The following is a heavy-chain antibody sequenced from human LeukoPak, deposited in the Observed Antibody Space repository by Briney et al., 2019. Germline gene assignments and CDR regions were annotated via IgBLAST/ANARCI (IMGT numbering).Heavy chain of an antibody. CDR3: AKVAGLSSGSYYNVPYYFDY. V-gene: IGHV3-23*01. CDR1: GFTFSSYA. Sequence: GGSLRLSCAASGFTFSSYAMSWVRQAPGKGLEWVSAISGSGGSTYYADSVKGRFTISRDNSKNTLYLQMSSLRAEDTAVYYCAKVAGLSSGSYYNVPYYFDYWGQGTLVTVSS. CDR2: ISGSGGST. J-gene: IGHJ4*02. D-gene: IGHD3-10*02.